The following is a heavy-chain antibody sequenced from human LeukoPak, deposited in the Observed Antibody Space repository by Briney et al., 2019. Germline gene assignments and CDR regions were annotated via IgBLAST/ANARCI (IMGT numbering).Heavy chain of an antibody. V-gene: IGHV4-38-2*02. D-gene: IGHD3-10*01. CDR3: ASLAVRGVSFDY. Sequence: SETLSLTCTVSGYYISSCYYWGWIRQPPGKGLVWFGSISHCGRTLYTPSLKSRDPISVDPSKNHFSLPLTSVTAADTAVYHSASLAVRGVSFDYWGQGTLVTVSS. J-gene: IGHJ4*02. CDR1: GYYISSCYY. CDR2: ISHCGRT.